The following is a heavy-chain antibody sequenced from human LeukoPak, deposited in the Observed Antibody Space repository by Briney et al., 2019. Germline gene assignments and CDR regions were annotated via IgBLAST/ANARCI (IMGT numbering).Heavy chain of an antibody. CDR2: INSDGSST. Sequence: GGSLRLSCAASGFTFSSYAMRWVRQAPGKGLVWVSRINSDGSSTVYGDCGKGRFTIYRDNAKNPLYLQLNSLRAEDTALYYCVGGSGWWGFDYWGQGTLVTVSS. CDR3: VGGSGWWGFDY. V-gene: IGHV3-74*01. J-gene: IGHJ4*02. CDR1: GFTFSSYA. D-gene: IGHD6-19*01.